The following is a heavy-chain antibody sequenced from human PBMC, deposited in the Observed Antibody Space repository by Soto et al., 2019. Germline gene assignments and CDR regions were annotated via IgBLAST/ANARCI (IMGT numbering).Heavy chain of an antibody. CDR1: GYIFTDYW. V-gene: IGHV5-51*01. CDR2: IYPGDSDT. D-gene: IGHD2-15*01. J-gene: IGHJ4*02. CDR3: TRLLSPVAARHS. Sequence: PGESLKISCKGSGYIFTDYWIAWVRQMPGKAPEWMGIIYPGDSDTRYSPSFKGQVTISADKSINTAYLQWSSLKASDTAMYYCTRLLSPVAARHSWGQGTLVTVSS.